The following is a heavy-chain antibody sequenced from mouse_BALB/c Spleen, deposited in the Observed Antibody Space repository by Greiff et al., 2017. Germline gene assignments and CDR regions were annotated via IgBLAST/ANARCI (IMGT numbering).Heavy chain of an antibody. D-gene: IGHD2-4*01. CDR2: ISNGGGST. CDR1: GFTFSSYG. J-gene: IGHJ2*01. Sequence: EVQVVESGGGLVQPGGSLKLSCAASGFTFSSYGMSWVRQTPEKRLEWVAYISNGGGSTYYPDTVKGRFTISRDNAKNTLYLQMSSLKSEDTAMYYCARHIDYDYWGQGTTLTVSS. CDR3: ARHIDYDY. V-gene: IGHV5-12-2*01.